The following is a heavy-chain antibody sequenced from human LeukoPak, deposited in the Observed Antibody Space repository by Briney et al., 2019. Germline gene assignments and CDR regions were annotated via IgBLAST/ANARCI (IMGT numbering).Heavy chain of an antibody. D-gene: IGHD6-13*01. CDR3: AKDRVGAAAGTLLHY. V-gene: IGHV3-23*01. J-gene: IGHJ4*02. CDR1: GFTFSSYA. CDR2: ISTGDGRT. Sequence: GASLTLSCAASGFTFSSYAMSWVRQTPGKGLEWVSTISTGDGRTYYADSVKGRFTIFRDNSKNTLYLQMNSLRAEDTAVYYCAKDRVGAAAGTLLHYWGQGTLVTVSS.